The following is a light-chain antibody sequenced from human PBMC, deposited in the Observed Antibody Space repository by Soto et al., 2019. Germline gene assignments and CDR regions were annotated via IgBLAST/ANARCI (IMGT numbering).Light chain of an antibody. CDR2: GAS. CDR1: QSVGSSH. J-gene: IGKJ1*01. Sequence: EMVLTQSPGTLSLSPGERATLSCRASQSVGSSHLAWYQQKPGQAPSLLMYGASSRATGIPDRFSGSGSGTDFTLTISRLEPEDFAVYYCQQYGSAPWTFGQGTKVDIK. V-gene: IGKV3-20*01. CDR3: QQYGSAPWT.